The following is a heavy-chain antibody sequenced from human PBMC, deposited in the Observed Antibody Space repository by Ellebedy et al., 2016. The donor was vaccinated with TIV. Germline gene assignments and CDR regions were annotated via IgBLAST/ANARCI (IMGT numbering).Heavy chain of an antibody. CDR1: GFTISTSA. J-gene: IGHJ6*02. Sequence: PGGSLRLSWPAPGFTISTSAMHWVRQAPARALEWVAAMTHDGGTQYYEDSVKGRFTISRDNSKNTLYLQINSLRAEDTAVYYCAKEGNHYDSSGYHRAHGMDVWGQGTTVTVSS. V-gene: IGHV3-30*18. D-gene: IGHD3-22*01. CDR3: AKEGNHYDSSGYHRAHGMDV. CDR2: MTHDGGTQ.